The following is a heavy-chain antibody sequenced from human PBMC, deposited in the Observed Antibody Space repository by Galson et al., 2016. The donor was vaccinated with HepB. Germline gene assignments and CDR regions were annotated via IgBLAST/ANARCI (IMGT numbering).Heavy chain of an antibody. V-gene: IGHV4-59*01. J-gene: IGHJ3*01. CDR2: IYYGGST. CDR1: GGSISSYF. CDR3: ARDVGFYDSGTWEKNAFDV. D-gene: IGHD3-22*01. Sequence: ETLSLTCTVSGGSISSYFWSWIRQPPGKELEWIGYIYYGGSTHSHPSLKSRVPISVDTSKNQFSLKLSSVTAADTAVYYCARDVGFYDSGTWEKNAFDVWGPGTMVTVSS.